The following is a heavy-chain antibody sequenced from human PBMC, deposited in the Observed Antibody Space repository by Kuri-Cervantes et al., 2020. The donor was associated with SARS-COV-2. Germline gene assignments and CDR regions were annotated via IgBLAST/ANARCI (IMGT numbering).Heavy chain of an antibody. CDR3: AKDLIAAAGNDYFYMDV. D-gene: IGHD6-13*01. CDR1: GFTFSSYS. Sequence: GGSLRLSCAASGFTFSSYSMNWVRQAPGKGLEWVSSISSSSSYIYYADSVKGRFTISRDNSKNTLYSQMDNLRAEDRAVYYCAKDLIAAAGNDYFYMDVWGTGTTVTVSS. CDR2: ISSSSSYI. J-gene: IGHJ6*03. V-gene: IGHV3-21*01.